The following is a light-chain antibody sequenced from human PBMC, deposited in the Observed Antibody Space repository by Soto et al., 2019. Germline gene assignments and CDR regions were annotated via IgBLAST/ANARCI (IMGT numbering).Light chain of an antibody. V-gene: IGLV2-23*02. CDR1: SSDVGSYNL. CDR3: CSYAGSSTHVV. CDR2: EVS. Sequence: QSALTQPASVSGSPGQSITIPCTGTSSDVGSYNLVSWYQQHPGKAPKLMIYEVSKRPSGVSNRFSGSKSGNTASLTISGLQAEDEADYYCCSYAGSSTHVVFGGGTKVTVL. J-gene: IGLJ2*01.